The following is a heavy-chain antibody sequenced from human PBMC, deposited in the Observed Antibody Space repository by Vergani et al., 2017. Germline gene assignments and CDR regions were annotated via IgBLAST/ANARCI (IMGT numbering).Heavy chain of an antibody. J-gene: IGHJ4*02. V-gene: IGHV3-30*02. Sequence: QMQLVESGGGVIQPGGSLRLSCAASGFTFSSDGMQWVRQAPGKGLEWVALIDFKGNDAYYTDSVRGRFIISRDNSKNTLYLQMNSLRVEDTALYYCAKQYVVTSDCWGQGTLVTVSS. CDR3: AKQYVVTSDC. D-gene: IGHD4-23*01. CDR2: IDFKGNDA. CDR1: GFTFSSDG.